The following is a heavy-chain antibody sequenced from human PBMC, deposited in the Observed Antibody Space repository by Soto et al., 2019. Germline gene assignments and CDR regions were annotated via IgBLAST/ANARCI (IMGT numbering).Heavy chain of an antibody. D-gene: IGHD5-12*01. CDR1: GFTFDDYA. J-gene: IGHJ3*02. CDR2: ISWNSGNI. V-gene: IGHV3-9*01. CDR3: AKGQNRKWLNAFDI. Sequence: DVQLVESGGGLVQPGRSLRLSCAASGFTFDDYAMHWVRQAPGKGLEWVSGISWNSGNIGYADSVKGRFTISRDNAKNSLYLQMNSLRAEDTALYYCAKGQNRKWLNAFDIWGQGTMVTVSS.